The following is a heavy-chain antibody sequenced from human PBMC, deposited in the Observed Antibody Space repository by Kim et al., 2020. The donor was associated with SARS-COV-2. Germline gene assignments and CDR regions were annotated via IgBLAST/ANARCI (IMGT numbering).Heavy chain of an antibody. CDR1: GYTFTSYY. V-gene: IGHV1-46*01. J-gene: IGHJ5*02. Sequence: ASVKVSCKASGYTFTSYYMHWVRQAPGQGLEGMGIINPSGGSTSYAQKLQGRVTMTRDTSTSTVYMELSSLRSEDTAVYYCARRRFGKNWFDPWGQGTLVTVSS. D-gene: IGHD3-10*01. CDR3: ARRRFGKNWFDP. CDR2: INPSGGST.